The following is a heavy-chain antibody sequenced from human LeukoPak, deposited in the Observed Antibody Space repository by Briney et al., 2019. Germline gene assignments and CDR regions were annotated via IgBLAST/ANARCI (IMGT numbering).Heavy chain of an antibody. Sequence: PGGSLRLSCAASGFTFSSYWMSWVRQAPGKGLEWVANIKQDGSEKYYVDSVKGRFTISRDNAKNSLYLQMNSLRAEDTAVYYCARGGGCSGGSCYSTTPYHYYGMDVWGQGTTVTVSS. D-gene: IGHD2-15*01. CDR1: GFTFSSYW. V-gene: IGHV3-7*01. J-gene: IGHJ6*02. CDR2: IKQDGSEK. CDR3: ARGGGCSGGSCYSTTPYHYYGMDV.